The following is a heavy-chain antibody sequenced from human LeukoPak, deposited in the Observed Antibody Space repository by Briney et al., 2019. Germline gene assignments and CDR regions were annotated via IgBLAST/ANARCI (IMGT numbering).Heavy chain of an antibody. J-gene: IGHJ4*02. CDR1: GYSIRSGYF. CDR2: MYYGGNP. Sequence: PSETLSLTCTVSGYSIRSGYFWGWVRQPPGKGLEWVGSMYYGGNPNYNPSLRSRVTISLDTSKNQLSLNLRSVTVADTAIYYCVRDDYINYGDVRGQGTLVTVSS. V-gene: IGHV4-38-2*02. D-gene: IGHD4-11*01. CDR3: VRDDYINYGDV.